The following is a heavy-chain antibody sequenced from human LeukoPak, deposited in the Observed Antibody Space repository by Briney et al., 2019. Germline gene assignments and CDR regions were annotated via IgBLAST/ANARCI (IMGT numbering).Heavy chain of an antibody. D-gene: IGHD3-10*01. CDR2: IRPETGEP. CDR1: GFGLSVLS. J-gene: IGHJ4*02. V-gene: IGHV1-24*01. Sequence: ASVKVSCKISGFGLSVLSIHWMRQAPGKGLEWVGGIRPETGEPIYAQKFQGRVTVTEDTVTDTGYMELRSLASDDTAVYFCTTDSGRSYFYFNFWGQGTLVTVSS. CDR3: TTDSGRSYFYFNF.